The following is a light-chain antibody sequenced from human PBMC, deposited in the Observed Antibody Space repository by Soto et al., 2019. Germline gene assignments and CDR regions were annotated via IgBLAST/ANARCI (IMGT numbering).Light chain of an antibody. CDR1: QSISSY. Sequence: DIEMSHAPSSLSASVVDRVTITCRASQSISSYLNWYQQKPGKAPKLLIYAASSLQSGVPSRFSGSGSGTDFTLTIRSLQPEDFATYYCQQSYSTPPINCGQGKRRAIK. CDR2: AAS. CDR3: QQSYSTPPIN. V-gene: IGKV1-39*01. J-gene: IGKJ5*01.